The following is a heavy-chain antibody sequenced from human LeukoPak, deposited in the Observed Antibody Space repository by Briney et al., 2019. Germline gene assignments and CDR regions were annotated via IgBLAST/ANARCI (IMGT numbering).Heavy chain of an antibody. V-gene: IGHV4-34*01. CDR2: INHSGST. J-gene: IGHJ5*02. D-gene: IGHD2-2*01. CDR3: ARGLGYCRSTSCWSWFDP. CDR1: GGSFSGYY. Sequence: PSETLSLTCAVYGGSFSGYYWSWIRQPPGKGLEWIGEINHSGSTNYNPSLKSRVTISVDTSKNQFSLKLSSVTAADTAVYYCARGLGYCRSTSCWSWFDPWGQGTLVTVSS.